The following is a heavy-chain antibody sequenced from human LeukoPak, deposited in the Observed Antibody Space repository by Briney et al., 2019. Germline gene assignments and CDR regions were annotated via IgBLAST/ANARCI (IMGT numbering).Heavy chain of an antibody. CDR1: GFTFSSHW. Sequence: GGSGRLSCAASGFTFSSHWMNWVRQAPGKGLEWVANIKQDGSEKYCVDSVKGRFTISRDNAKKSLYLQMNSLRAEDTAVYYCAGSRVPGAVDIWGQGTMVTVSS. D-gene: IGHD2-15*01. V-gene: IGHV3-7*05. J-gene: IGHJ3*02. CDR2: IKQDGSEK. CDR3: AGSRVPGAVDI.